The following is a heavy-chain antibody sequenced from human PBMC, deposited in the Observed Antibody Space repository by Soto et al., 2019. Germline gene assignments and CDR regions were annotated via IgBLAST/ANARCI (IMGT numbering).Heavy chain of an antibody. CDR1: GFTFSSYW. Sequence: GGSLRLSCAASGFTFSSYWMSWVRQAPGKGLEWVANIKQDGSEKYYVDSVKGRFTISRDNAKNSLYLQMNSLRAEDTAVYYCARVGKVAGTDAFDIWGQGTMVTVSS. V-gene: IGHV3-7*01. CDR2: IKQDGSEK. D-gene: IGHD6-19*01. J-gene: IGHJ3*02. CDR3: ARVGKVAGTDAFDI.